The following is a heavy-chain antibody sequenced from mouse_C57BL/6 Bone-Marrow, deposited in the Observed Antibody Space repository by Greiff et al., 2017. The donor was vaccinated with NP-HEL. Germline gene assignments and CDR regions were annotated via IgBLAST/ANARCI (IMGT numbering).Heavy chain of an antibody. CDR2: IWSGGST. Sequence: VHLVESGPGLVQPSQSLSITCTVSGFSLTSYGVHWVRQSPGKGLEWLGVIWSGGSTDYNAAFISRLSISKDNSKSQVFFKMNSLQADDTAIYYCARNRITTGFDYWGQGTTLTVSS. D-gene: IGHD1-1*01. V-gene: IGHV2-2*01. CDR3: ARNRITTGFDY. J-gene: IGHJ2*01. CDR1: GFSLTSYG.